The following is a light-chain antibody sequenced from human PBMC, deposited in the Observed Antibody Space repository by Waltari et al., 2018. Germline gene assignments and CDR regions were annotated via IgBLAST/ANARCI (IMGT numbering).Light chain of an antibody. V-gene: IGKV3-15*01. CDR2: VTS. CDR3: QQYNEWPYT. CDR1: KSVGNN. J-gene: IGKJ2*01. Sequence: ETIMTQSPATLSVSPGETAHLSCRASKSVGNNIAWFQQTPGQAPRLLIYVTSSRSTNIPGRFSGAGSGTDFTLTISGLQSEDFAVYYCQQYNEWPYTFGQGT.